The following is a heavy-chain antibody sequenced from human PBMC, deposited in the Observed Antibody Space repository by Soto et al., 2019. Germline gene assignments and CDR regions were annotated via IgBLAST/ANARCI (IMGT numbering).Heavy chain of an antibody. J-gene: IGHJ6*02. D-gene: IGHD5-18*01. Sequence: RGESLKISCKGSGYNFATDWIGWVRQMPGKGLECMGIIYPADSDTRYSPSFQGQVTISADKSIGTAYLQWSSLKASDTAMYYCARYGHSYSLNYYRGMDVWGQGTPVTVSS. CDR3: ARYGHSYSLNYYRGMDV. CDR1: GYNFATDW. V-gene: IGHV5-51*01. CDR2: IYPADSDT.